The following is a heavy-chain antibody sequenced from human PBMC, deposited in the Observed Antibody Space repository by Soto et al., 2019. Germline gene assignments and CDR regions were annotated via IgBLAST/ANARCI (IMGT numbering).Heavy chain of an antibody. Sequence: GGSLRLSCAASGFTFSSYWMSWVRQAPGKGLEWVANIKQDGSEKYYVDSVKGRFTISRDNAKNSLYLQMNSLRAEDTAVYYCARMGKSSGWYVDYWGQGTLVTVSS. V-gene: IGHV3-7*01. CDR2: IKQDGSEK. CDR1: GFTFSSYW. CDR3: ARMGKSSGWYVDY. D-gene: IGHD6-19*01. J-gene: IGHJ4*02.